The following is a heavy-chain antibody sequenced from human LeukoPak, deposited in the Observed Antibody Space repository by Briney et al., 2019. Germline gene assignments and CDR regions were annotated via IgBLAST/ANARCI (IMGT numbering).Heavy chain of an antibody. CDR1: GYTFTTYT. D-gene: IGHD6-19*01. CDR2: INTNTGNP. CDR3: ARTQYSSGGGGFDD. J-gene: IGHJ4*02. V-gene: IGHV7-4-1*02. Sequence: ASVKVSCKASGYTFTTYTMNWVRQAPGQGPEWMGWINTNTGNPTYAQGFTGRFVFSLDTSVSTAYLQISSLKAEDTAVYYCARTQYSSGGGGFDDWGQGTLVSVSS.